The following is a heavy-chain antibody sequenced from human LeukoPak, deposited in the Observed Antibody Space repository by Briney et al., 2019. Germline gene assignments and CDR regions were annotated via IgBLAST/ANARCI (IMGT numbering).Heavy chain of an antibody. V-gene: IGHV3-30*18. Sequence: GGSLRLSCAASGFTFRSYGMHWVRQAPGKGLEWVGGISVDGSNKYYADSVKGRFTISRDNSKNTLYLQMNSLRAEDTAVYHCAKGTHSSSEGYYFDYWGQGTLVTVSS. D-gene: IGHD6-13*01. CDR1: GFTFRSYG. CDR2: ISVDGSNK. J-gene: IGHJ4*02. CDR3: AKGTHSSSEGYYFDY.